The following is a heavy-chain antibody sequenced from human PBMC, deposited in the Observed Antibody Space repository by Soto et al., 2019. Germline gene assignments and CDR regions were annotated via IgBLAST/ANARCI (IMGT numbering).Heavy chain of an antibody. V-gene: IGHV4-30-4*01. CDR3: ARDAFLGIAVDGTSYYYYGMDV. J-gene: IGHJ6*02. CDR2: IYYSGST. Sequence: QVQLQESGPGLVKPSQTLSLTCTVSGGSISSGDYYWSWIRQPPGKGLEWIGYIYYSGSTYYNPSVKGRFTKSVDTSQTPFSLKLSSGTAADTAVYYCARDAFLGIAVDGTSYYYYGMDVWGQGTTVTVSS. D-gene: IGHD6-19*01. CDR1: GGSISSGDYY.